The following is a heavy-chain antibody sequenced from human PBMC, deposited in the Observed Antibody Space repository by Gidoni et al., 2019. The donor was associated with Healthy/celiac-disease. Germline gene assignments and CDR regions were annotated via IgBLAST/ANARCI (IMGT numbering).Heavy chain of an antibody. CDR1: GFTFSSYA. CDR2: ISSNGGRT. Sequence: EVQLVESGGGLVQPGGSLRLSCSASGFTFSSYAMHWVRQAPGKGLEYVSAISSNGGRTYYADSVKGRFTISRDNSKNTLYLQMSSLRAEDTAVYCCVGAPYYYYGMDVWGQGTTVTVSS. V-gene: IGHV3-64D*06. J-gene: IGHJ6*02. CDR3: VGAPYYYYGMDV. D-gene: IGHD1-26*01.